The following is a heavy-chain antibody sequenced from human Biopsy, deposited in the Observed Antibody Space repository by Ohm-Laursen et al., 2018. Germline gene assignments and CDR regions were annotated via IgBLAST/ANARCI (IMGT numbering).Heavy chain of an antibody. Sequence: SLRLSCAASGFTLSAFALHWVRQASGRGLVWVGRIKKKSNNDATAYAESMKGRFSIFRDDSKSTSFLQMNSLKIEDTAVYFCTRSAGYGYDYWGQGILVTVSS. CDR1: GFTLSAFA. V-gene: IGHV3-73*01. CDR2: IKKKSNNDAT. CDR3: TRSAGYGYDY. J-gene: IGHJ4*02. D-gene: IGHD5-12*01.